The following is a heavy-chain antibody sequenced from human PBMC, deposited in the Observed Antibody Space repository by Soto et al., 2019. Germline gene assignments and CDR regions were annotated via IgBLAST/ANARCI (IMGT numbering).Heavy chain of an antibody. CDR1: GGSITGYS. CDR2: VYDSGLT. D-gene: IGHD6-13*01. V-gene: IGHV4-59*08. CDR3: AAAGSLCFYYYMDV. Sequence: QVQLQESGPGLVKPSETLSLTCTVSGGSITGYSWSWIRQPPGKGLEWLGYVYDSGLTNYNPSLKRRVSMALNMSDNQFSLQLSSLTAADTAVYSCAAAGSLCFYYYMDVWGKGTTVTFSS. J-gene: IGHJ6*03.